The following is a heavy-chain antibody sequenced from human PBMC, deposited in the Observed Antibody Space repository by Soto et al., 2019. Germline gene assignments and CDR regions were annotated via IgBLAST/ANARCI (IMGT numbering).Heavy chain of an antibody. CDR3: ARRLQGSSGYPTFFDY. CDR2: IYHSGST. V-gene: IGHV4-38-2*01. Sequence: ETLSLTCAVSGYSISSGDYWGWIRQPPGNGLEWIGIIYHSGSTYYNPSLKSRVTISVDTSKNQFSLKLSSVTAAHKAVYYCARRLQGSSGYPTFFDYWGQGTLVTVSS. D-gene: IGHD3-22*01. CDR1: GYSISSGDY. J-gene: IGHJ4*02.